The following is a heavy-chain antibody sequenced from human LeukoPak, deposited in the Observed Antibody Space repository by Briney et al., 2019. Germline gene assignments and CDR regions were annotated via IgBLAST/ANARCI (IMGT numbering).Heavy chain of an antibody. V-gene: IGHV4-38-2*02. Sequence: PSETLSLTCTVSGYSISSGYYWGWIRQPPGKGLEWIGNIYHSGNTYYNPSLKSRVTVSVDMSKNQFSLKLSSVTTADTAVYYCARDKSTELDYWGQGTLVTVSS. CDR3: ARDKSTELDY. CDR2: IYHSGNT. D-gene: IGHD1-7*01. J-gene: IGHJ4*02. CDR1: GYSISSGYY.